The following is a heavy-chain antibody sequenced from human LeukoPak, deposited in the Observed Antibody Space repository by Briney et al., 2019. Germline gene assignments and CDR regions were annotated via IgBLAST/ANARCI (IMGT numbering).Heavy chain of an antibody. CDR1: GGSTSGGNYY. D-gene: IGHD3-22*01. CDR3: ASRTDLYYYDSSGHVGYFDL. CDR2: ISSSGNT. V-gene: IGHV4-39*01. Sequence: SETLSLTCIVSGGSTSGGNYYWGWIRRPPGKGLEWIGGISSSGNTYYNPSLKSRVTISVDTSKNQFSLKLSSVTAADTAVYYCASRTDLYYYDSSGHVGYFDLWGRGTLVTVSS. J-gene: IGHJ2*01.